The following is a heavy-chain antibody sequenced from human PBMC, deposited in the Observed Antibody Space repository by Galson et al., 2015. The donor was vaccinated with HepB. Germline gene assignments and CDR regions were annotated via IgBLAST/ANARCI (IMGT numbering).Heavy chain of an antibody. Sequence: QSGAEVKKPGESLKISCKGSGYSLTSYWIGWVRQMPGKGLEWMGIIYPGDSDTRYSPSFQGQVTISADKSISTAYLQWSSLKASDTAMYYCARLTRPGRSSSWYYFDYWGQGTLVTVSS. V-gene: IGHV5-51*03. CDR2: IYPGDSDT. CDR1: GYSLTSYW. CDR3: ARLTRPGRSSSWYYFDY. D-gene: IGHD6-13*01. J-gene: IGHJ4*02.